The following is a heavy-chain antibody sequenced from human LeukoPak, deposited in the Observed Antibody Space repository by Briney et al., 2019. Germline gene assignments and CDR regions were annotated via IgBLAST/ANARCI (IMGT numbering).Heavy chain of an antibody. Sequence: PSETLSLACTVSGGSISSYYWSWIRQPPGKGLEWIGYIYYSGSTNYNPSLKSRVTISVDTSKNQFSLKLSSVTAADTAVYYCARDIGEGDAFDIWGQGTMVTVSS. CDR3: ARDIGEGDAFDI. V-gene: IGHV4-59*12. D-gene: IGHD3-16*02. J-gene: IGHJ3*02. CDR2: IYYSGST. CDR1: GGSISSYY.